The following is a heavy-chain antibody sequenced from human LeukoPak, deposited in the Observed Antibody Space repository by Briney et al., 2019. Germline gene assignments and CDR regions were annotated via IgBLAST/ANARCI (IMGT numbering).Heavy chain of an antibody. CDR2: IYTSGST. CDR3: ARSSLVEGWFDP. V-gene: IGHV4-4*07. J-gene: IGHJ5*02. CDR1: GGSISSYY. Sequence: SETLSHTCTVSGGSISSYYWSWIRQPAGKGLEWIGRIYTSGSTNYNPSLKSRVTMSVDTSKNQFSLKLSSVTAADTAVYYCARSSLVEGWFDPWGQGTLVTVSS. D-gene: IGHD6-13*01.